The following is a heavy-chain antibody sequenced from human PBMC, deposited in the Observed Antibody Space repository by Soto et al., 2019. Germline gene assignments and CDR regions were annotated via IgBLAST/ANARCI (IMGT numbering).Heavy chain of an antibody. Sequence: GGSLRLSCAASGFNFSSYSMNWVRKAPGKGLEWVSSISSSSSYIYYADSVKGRFTISRDNAKNSLYLQMNSLRAEDTAVYYCARGGLGGLRAYCGGDCYSDAFDIWGQGTMVTVSS. J-gene: IGHJ3*02. V-gene: IGHV3-21*01. CDR3: ARGGLGGLRAYCGGDCYSDAFDI. CDR2: ISSSSSYI. CDR1: GFNFSSYS. D-gene: IGHD2-21*02.